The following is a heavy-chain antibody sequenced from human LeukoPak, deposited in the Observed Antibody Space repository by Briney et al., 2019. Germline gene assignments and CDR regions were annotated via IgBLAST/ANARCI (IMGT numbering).Heavy chain of an antibody. Sequence: SETLSLTCTVSGGSISSYYWSWIRQPPGKGLEWIGYIYYSGSTNYNPSLKSRVTISVDTSKNQFSLKLSSVTAADTAVYYCARAILLLALDPFDAFDIWGQGTMVTVSS. CDR2: IYYSGST. CDR1: GGSISSYY. V-gene: IGHV4-59*12. CDR3: ARAILLLALDPFDAFDI. J-gene: IGHJ3*02. D-gene: IGHD2-8*01.